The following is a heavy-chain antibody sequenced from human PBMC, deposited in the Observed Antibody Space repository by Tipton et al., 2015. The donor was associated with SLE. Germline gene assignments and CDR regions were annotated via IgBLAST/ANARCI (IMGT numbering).Heavy chain of an antibody. D-gene: IGHD6-13*01. V-gene: IGHV4-59*01. J-gene: IGHJ1*01. Sequence: TLSLTCTVSGGSISNYYCHWIRQSPGKGLEWIGYTYHSGMTNYNPSLKSRVTMSIETSKNQFSLKVTSVTAADTAVYYCGRGRYGSSRYFQHWGQGTLVTVSS. CDR1: GGSISNYY. CDR2: TYHSGMT. CDR3: GRGRYGSSRYFQH.